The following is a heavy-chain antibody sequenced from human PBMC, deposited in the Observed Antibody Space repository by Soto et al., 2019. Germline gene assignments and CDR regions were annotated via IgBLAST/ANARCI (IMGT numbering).Heavy chain of an antibody. CDR3: ARLHTGYSSSWYWFDP. CDR2: IYYSGST. CDR1: GGSISSYY. Sequence: PSETLSLTCTVSGGSISSYYWSWIRQPPGKGLEWIGYIYYSGSTNYNPSLKSRVTISVDTSKNQFSLKLSSVTAADTAVYYCARLHTGYSSSWYWFDPWGQGTLVTVSS. V-gene: IGHV4-59*08. D-gene: IGHD6-13*01. J-gene: IGHJ5*02.